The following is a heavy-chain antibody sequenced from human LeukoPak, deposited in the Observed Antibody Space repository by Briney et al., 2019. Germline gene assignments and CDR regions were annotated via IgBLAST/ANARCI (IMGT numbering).Heavy chain of an antibody. CDR3: AKTGGDCSGGSCYRSYFDY. CDR2: ISGSGGNT. V-gene: IGHV3-23*01. Sequence: GGSLRLSCAASGFTFSSYAMGWVRQAPGKGLEWVSSISGSGGNTYYADSVKGRFTISRDNSKNTLYLQMNSLRAEDTAVYYCAKTGGDCSGGSCYRSYFDYWGQGTLVTVSS. D-gene: IGHD2-15*01. CDR1: GFTFSSYA. J-gene: IGHJ4*02.